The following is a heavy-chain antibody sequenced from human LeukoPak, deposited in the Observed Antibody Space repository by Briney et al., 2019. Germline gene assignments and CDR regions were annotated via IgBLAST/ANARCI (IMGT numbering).Heavy chain of an antibody. CDR1: GGSISSYY. J-gene: IGHJ4*02. Sequence: SETLSLTCTVSGGSISSYYWSWIRQPPGKGLEWIGYIYYSGSTNYNPSLKSRVTISVDTSKNQFSLKLSSVTAADTAVYYGARVKGYYYDSSGNFDYWGQGTLVTVSS. D-gene: IGHD3-22*01. CDR2: IYYSGST. V-gene: IGHV4-59*01. CDR3: ARVKGYYYDSSGNFDY.